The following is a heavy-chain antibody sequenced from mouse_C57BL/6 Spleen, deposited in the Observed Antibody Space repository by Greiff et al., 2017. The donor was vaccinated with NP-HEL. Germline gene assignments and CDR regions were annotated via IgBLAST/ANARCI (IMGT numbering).Heavy chain of an antibody. CDR1: GYSITSGYY. V-gene: IGHV3-6*01. CDR2: ISYDGSN. J-gene: IGHJ3*01. D-gene: IGHD2-4*01. CDR3: ARAGYSDYDGGFAY. Sequence: EVQLQQSGPGLVKPSQSLSLTCSVTGYSITSGYYWNWIRQFPGNKLEWMGYISYDGSNNYNPSLKNRISITRDTSKNQFFLKLNSVTTEDTATYYCARAGYSDYDGGFAYWGQRTLVTVSA.